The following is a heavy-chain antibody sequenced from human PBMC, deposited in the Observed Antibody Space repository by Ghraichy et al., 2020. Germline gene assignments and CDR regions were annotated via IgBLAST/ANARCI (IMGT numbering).Heavy chain of an antibody. J-gene: IGHJ6*02. CDR3: ARDSDGDVDV. V-gene: IGHV3-7*01. CDR2: IKTSESDK. D-gene: IGHD4-17*01. CDR1: AFIFSAYW. Sequence: GQSLNISCAGSAFIFSAYWMNWVRQAPGKGLEWVANIKTSESDKYYVDSVTGRFTISRDKAQNSLCLQMNSLRAEETAVDYCARDSDGDVDVWGQGTTVTVSS.